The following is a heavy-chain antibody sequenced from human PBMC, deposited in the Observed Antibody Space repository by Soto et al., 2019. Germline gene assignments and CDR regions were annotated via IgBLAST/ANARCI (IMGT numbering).Heavy chain of an antibody. V-gene: IGHV4-30-2*01. CDR1: GGSISSGGYS. Sequence: SETLSLTCAVSGGSISSGGYSWSWIRQPPGKGLEWIGYIYHSGSTYYNPSLKSRVTISVDRSKNQFSLKLSSVTAADTAVYYCARTVMAARTNWFDPWGQGTLVTVSS. J-gene: IGHJ5*02. CDR2: IYHSGST. D-gene: IGHD6-6*01. CDR3: ARTVMAARTNWFDP.